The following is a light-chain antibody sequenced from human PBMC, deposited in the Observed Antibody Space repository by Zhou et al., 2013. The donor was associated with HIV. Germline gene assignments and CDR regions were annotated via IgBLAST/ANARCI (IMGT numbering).Light chain of an antibody. V-gene: IGKV3-15*01. CDR3: QQYNIWPGA. CDR1: QSISSN. CDR2: GAS. J-gene: IGKJ2*01. Sequence: VLTQSPGTLSLSPGERATLSCRASQSISSNLAWYQQKPGQAPRLLIYGASTRATGVPARFSGSGSGTEFTLTISSLQSEDFAVYYCQQYNIWPGAFGQGTKLEIK.